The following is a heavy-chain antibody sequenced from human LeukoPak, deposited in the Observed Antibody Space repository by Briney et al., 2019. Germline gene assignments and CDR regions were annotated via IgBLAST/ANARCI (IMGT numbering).Heavy chain of an antibody. D-gene: IGHD1-26*01. CDR1: GFTFSSYA. CDR2: ISSSGSSI. CDR3: ASAISGTYYVHNY. J-gene: IGHJ4*02. Sequence: QPGGSLRLSCAASGFTFSSYAMSWVRQAPGKGLEWVSYISSSGSSIFYADSVKGRFTISRDNDKNSLYLQMNSLRAEDTAVYFCASAISGTYYVHNYWGQGTLVTVSS. V-gene: IGHV3-48*04.